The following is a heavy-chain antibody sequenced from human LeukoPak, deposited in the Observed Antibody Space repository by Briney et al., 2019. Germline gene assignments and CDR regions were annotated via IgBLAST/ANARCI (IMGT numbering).Heavy chain of an antibody. Sequence: GGSLRLSCAVSGITLSNYGMSWVRQAPGKGLGWVSGMSRSGGSTDYAASVKGRFTISRDNSKNTLYLQMNSLRVEDTAVYYCAKNAAGESSSWYYYYGMDIWGQGTTVTVSS. J-gene: IGHJ6*02. CDR1: GITLSNYG. V-gene: IGHV3-23*01. D-gene: IGHD6-13*01. CDR3: AKNAAGESSSWYYYYGMDI. CDR2: MSRSGGST.